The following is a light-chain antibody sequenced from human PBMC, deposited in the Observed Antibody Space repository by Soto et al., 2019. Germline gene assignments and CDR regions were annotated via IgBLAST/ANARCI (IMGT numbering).Light chain of an antibody. Sequence: EIVLTQSPGTLSLSPGERATLSCRASQIVSGSYLAWYQQKPGQAPRLLIYGVSNRATAIPDRFSGSGSGTDFTLTIIRLVPEDFAVYYCHQFGSSPITFGQGTRLEI. CDR1: QIVSGSY. CDR2: GVS. J-gene: IGKJ5*01. CDR3: HQFGSSPIT. V-gene: IGKV3-20*01.